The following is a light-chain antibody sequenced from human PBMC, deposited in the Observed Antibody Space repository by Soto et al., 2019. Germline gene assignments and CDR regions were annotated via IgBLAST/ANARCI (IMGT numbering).Light chain of an antibody. V-gene: IGKV3-20*01. CDR3: QQDGSSPWT. J-gene: IGKJ1*01. CDR1: QSVGSAY. Sequence: EIVLTQSPGTLSLSPGERATLSCRASQSVGSAYLAWYQHKPGQAPRLLIYGASSRATGIPDRISGSGSGTDFTLTISRLEPEDFAVYSWQQDGSSPWTFGQGTKVEAK. CDR2: GAS.